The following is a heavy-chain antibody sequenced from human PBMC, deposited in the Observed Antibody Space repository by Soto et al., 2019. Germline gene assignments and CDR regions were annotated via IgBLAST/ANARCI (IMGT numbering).Heavy chain of an antibody. CDR1: GGPFNTYA. CDR3: AREVQVHTPAFVY. V-gene: IGHV1-69*19. Sequence: QVQLVQSGAEMKKPGSSVKVSCQSSGGPFNTYAMHWVRQAPGQGPEWMGDISPMFGAANYAPKFQGRVTITADESTGTSYMQLSSLTSEDTALYFCAREVQVHTPAFVYWGQGTLVTVSS. D-gene: IGHD3-10*01. J-gene: IGHJ4*02. CDR2: ISPMFGAA.